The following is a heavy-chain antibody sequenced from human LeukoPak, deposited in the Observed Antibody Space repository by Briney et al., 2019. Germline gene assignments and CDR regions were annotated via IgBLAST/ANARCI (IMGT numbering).Heavy chain of an antibody. CDR3: ARQLAAAGHFDY. D-gene: IGHD6-13*01. CDR1: GGSISSSIYY. CDR2: IYYSESP. V-gene: IGHV4-39*01. J-gene: IGHJ4*02. Sequence: PSETLSLTCTVSGGSISSSIYYWGWIRQPPGKGLEWIGRIYYSESPYYNPSLKSRVTISVDTSKNQFSLKLSSVTAADTAVYYCARQLAAAGHFDYWGQGTLVTVSS.